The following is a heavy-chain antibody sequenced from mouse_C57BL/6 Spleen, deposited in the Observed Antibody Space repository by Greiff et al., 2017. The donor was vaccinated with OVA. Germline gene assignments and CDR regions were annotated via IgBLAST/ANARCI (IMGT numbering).Heavy chain of an antibody. V-gene: IGHV1-63*01. CDR1: GYTFTNYW. CDR3: AREGGTTVVGAMDY. J-gene: IGHJ4*01. Sequence: VQLQPSGAELVRPGTSVKMSCKASGYTFTNYWIGWAKQRPGHGLEWIGDIYPGGGYTNYNEKFKGKATLTADKSSSTAYMQFSSLTSEDSAIYYCAREGGTTVVGAMDYWGQGTSVTVSS. CDR2: IYPGGGYT. D-gene: IGHD1-1*01.